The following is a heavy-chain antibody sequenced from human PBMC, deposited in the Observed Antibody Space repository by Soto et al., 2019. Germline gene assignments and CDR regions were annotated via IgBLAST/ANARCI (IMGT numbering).Heavy chain of an antibody. J-gene: IGHJ4*02. V-gene: IGHV3-23*04. CDR3: AKATSGWFRFDY. CDR2: ISGSGGST. CDR1: GFTFSSYA. D-gene: IGHD6-19*01. Sequence: EVQLVESGGGLVQPGGSLRLSCAASGFTFSSYAMTWVRQAPGKGLEWVSAISGSGGSTYYADSVKGRFTISRDNSKNTLFLQMNSLRAEDTAVYYCAKATSGWFRFDYWGQGTLVTVSS.